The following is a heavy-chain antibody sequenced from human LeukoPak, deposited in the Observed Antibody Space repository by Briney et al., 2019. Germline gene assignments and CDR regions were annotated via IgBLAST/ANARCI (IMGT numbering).Heavy chain of an antibody. CDR2: ISWNSGSI. D-gene: IGHD1-26*01. Sequence: GGSLRLSCAASGFTFDDYAMHWVRQAPGKGLEGVSGISWNSGSIVYADSVKGRFTISRDNAKNSLYLQMNSLRTEDTALYYCAKDMGSIVGAPGSWGQGTLVTVSS. CDR3: AKDMGSIVGAPGS. CDR1: GFTFDDYA. J-gene: IGHJ5*02. V-gene: IGHV3-9*01.